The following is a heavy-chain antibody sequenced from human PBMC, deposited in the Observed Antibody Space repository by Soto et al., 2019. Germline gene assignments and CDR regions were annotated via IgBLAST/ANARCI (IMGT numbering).Heavy chain of an antibody. CDR1: GFTFSSYG. Sequence: QVQLVESGGGVVQPGRSLRLSCAASGFTFSSYGMHWVRQAPGKGLEWVAVISYDGSNKYYADSVKGRFTISRDNSKNTLYLQMNSLRADDTAVYYCAKDLDSSGSAVDYWGQGTLVTVSS. J-gene: IGHJ4*02. D-gene: IGHD6-19*01. V-gene: IGHV3-30*18. CDR2: ISYDGSNK. CDR3: AKDLDSSGSAVDY.